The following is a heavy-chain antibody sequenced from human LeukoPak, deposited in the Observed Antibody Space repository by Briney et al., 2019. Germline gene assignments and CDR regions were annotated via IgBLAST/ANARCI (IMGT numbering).Heavy chain of an antibody. V-gene: IGHV4-59*01. D-gene: IGHD2-2*02. Sequence: SETLSLTCTVSGGSISSYYWSWIRQPPGKGLEWIGYIYYSGSTNYNPSLKSRVTISVDTSKNQFSLKLSSVTAADTAVYYCARVDRYCSSTSCYRDYYYGMDVWGQGTTVTVSS. CDR3: ARVDRYCSSTSCYRDYYYGMDV. CDR1: GGSISSYY. CDR2: IYYSGST. J-gene: IGHJ6*02.